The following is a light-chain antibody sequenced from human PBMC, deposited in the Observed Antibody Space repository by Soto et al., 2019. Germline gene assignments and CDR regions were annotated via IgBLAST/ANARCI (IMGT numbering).Light chain of an antibody. CDR2: EVS. CDR3: SSYAGSNKGDV. V-gene: IGLV2-8*01. Sequence: QSVLTQPPSASGSPGQSVTISCTGTSSDVGGYNYVSWYQQHPGKAPKLMIYEVSKRPSGVPDRFSGSKSGNTASLTVSVLQAEDEADYYCSSYAGSNKGDVFGTGTKLTVL. J-gene: IGLJ1*01. CDR1: SSDVGGYNY.